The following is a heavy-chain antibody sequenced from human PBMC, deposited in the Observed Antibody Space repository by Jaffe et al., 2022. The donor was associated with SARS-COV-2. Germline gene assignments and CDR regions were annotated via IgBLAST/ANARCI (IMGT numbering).Heavy chain of an antibody. V-gene: IGHV4-34*01. Sequence: QVQLQQWGAGLLKPSETLSLTCAVYGGSFSGYYWSWIRQPPGKGLEWIGEINHSGSTNYNPSLKSRVTISVDTSKNQFSLKLSSVTAADTAVYYCARGGRITIFGVVTAIDYWGQGTLVTVSS. J-gene: IGHJ4*02. CDR2: INHSGST. CDR1: GGSFSGYY. D-gene: IGHD3-3*01. CDR3: ARGGRITIFGVVTAIDY.